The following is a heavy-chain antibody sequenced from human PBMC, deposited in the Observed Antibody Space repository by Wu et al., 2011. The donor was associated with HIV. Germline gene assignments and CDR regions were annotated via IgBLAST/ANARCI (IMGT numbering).Heavy chain of an antibody. CDR3: ARDFGGDEDS. V-gene: IGHV1-18*01. D-gene: IGHD2-21*01. CDR1: GYTFSTYG. CDR2: ISAYSGNT. J-gene: IGHJ4*02. Sequence: VQLVQSGPEVKKPGASVKVSCKASGYTFSTYGVSWVRQAPGQGLEWMGWISAYSGNTNYAQKFQGRVTITADKSTTTAYMELSSLRSEDTAVYYCARDFGGDEDSWGQGTLVHRLL.